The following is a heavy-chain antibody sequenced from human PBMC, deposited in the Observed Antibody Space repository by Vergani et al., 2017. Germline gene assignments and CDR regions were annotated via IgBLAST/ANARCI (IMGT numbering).Heavy chain of an antibody. Sequence: QIQLVQSGAEVKKPGASVKVSCKASGYTFTSYGISWVRQAPGQGLEWMGWISAYNGNTNYAQKLQGRVTMTTDTSTSTAYMELRSLRSDDTAVYYCARDQDILLVPDAPYYYYYYGMDVWGQGTTVTVSS. CDR3: ARDQDILLVPDAPYYYYYYGMDV. D-gene: IGHD2-2*01. V-gene: IGHV1-18*04. CDR1: GYTFTSYG. CDR2: ISAYNGNT. J-gene: IGHJ6*02.